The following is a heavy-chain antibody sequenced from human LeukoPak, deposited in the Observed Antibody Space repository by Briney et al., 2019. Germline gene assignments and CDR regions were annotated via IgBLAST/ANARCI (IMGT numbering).Heavy chain of an antibody. V-gene: IGHV3-53*01. CDR2: IYSGGST. CDR1: GFTVSSNY. J-gene: IGHJ4*02. Sequence: GGSLRLSCAASGFTVSSNYMSWVRQAPGKGLEWVSVIYSGGSTYYADSVKGRFTISRDNSKNTLYLQMNSLRAEDTAVYYCARGMFPMYSSGWPYYFDYWGQGTLVTVSS. D-gene: IGHD6-19*01. CDR3: ARGMFPMYSSGWPYYFDY.